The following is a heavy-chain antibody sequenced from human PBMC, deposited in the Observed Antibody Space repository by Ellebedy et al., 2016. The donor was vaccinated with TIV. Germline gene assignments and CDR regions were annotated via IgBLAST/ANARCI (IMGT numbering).Heavy chain of an antibody. CDR3: ARVFTGESSFDV. CDR1: GFTFSSHS. CDR2: ISSFSSSI. V-gene: IGHV3-21*01. D-gene: IGHD1-1*01. J-gene: IGHJ3*01. Sequence: GESLKISCAASGFTFSSHSMNWVRQAPGKGLEGVSSISSFSSSIYYADSVKGRFTISRDNAKNSLYLQMNSLRAEDTAVYYCARVFTGESSFDVWGQGTMVTVSP.